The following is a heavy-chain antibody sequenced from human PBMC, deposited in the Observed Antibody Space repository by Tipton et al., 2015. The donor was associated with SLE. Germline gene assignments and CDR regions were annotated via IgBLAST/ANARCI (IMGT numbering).Heavy chain of an antibody. Sequence: SLRLSCAASGFTFSSYEMNWVRQAPGKGLEWVSYISSSGSTIYYADSVKGRFTISRDNAKNSLYLQMNSLRAEDTAVYYCAITMIVVVSDAFDIWGQGTMVTVSS. CDR1: GFTFSSYE. CDR2: ISSSGSTI. CDR3: AITMIVVVSDAFDI. V-gene: IGHV3-48*03. D-gene: IGHD3-22*01. J-gene: IGHJ3*02.